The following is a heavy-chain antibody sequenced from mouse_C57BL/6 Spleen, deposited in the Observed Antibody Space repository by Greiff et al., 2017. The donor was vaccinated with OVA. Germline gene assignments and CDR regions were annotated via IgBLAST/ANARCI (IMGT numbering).Heavy chain of an antibody. Sequence: EVKLEESGPGLVKPSQSLSLTCSVTGYSITSGYYWNWIRQFPGNKLEWMGYISYDGSNNYNPSLKNRISITRDTSKNQFFLKLNSVTTEDTATYYCATGSSYWYFDVWGTGTTVTVSS. D-gene: IGHD1-1*01. V-gene: IGHV3-6*01. CDR2: ISYDGSN. J-gene: IGHJ1*03. CDR1: GYSITSGYY. CDR3: ATGSSYWYFDV.